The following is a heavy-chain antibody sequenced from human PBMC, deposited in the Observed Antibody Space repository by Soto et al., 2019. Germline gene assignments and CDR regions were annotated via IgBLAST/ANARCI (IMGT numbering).Heavy chain of an antibody. V-gene: IGHV3-30*18. J-gene: IGHJ4*02. CDR2: ISYDGSNK. Sequence: GGSLRLACAASGFTFSSYGMHWVRQAPGKGLEWVAVISYDGSNKYYADSVKGRFTISRDNSKNTLYLQMNSLRAEDTAVYYCAKDVLFRGGSYPLEDYWGQGTLVTVSS. CDR1: GFTFSSYG. D-gene: IGHD3-16*02. CDR3: AKDVLFRGGSYPLEDY.